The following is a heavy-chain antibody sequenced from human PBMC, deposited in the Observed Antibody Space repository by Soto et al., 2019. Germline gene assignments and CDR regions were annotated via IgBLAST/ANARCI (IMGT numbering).Heavy chain of an antibody. V-gene: IGHV4-31*03. CDR3: ARGGVIMGWFDP. J-gene: IGHJ5*02. CDR2: IYYSGST. CDR1: GGSISSGGYY. Sequence: QVQLQESGPGLVKPSQTLSLTCTVSGGSISSGGYYWSWIRQHPGKGLEWIGYIYYSGSTYYIPSLKSRVTISVDTSKNQFSLKLSSVTAADTAVYYCARGGVIMGWFDPWGQGTLVTVSS. D-gene: IGHD3-3*01.